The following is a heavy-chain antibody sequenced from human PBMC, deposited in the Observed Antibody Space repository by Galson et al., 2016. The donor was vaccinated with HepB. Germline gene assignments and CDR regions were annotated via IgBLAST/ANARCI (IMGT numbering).Heavy chain of an antibody. CDR3: ARGEDTVFRGATAAD. Sequence: SLRLSCAASGFTFTNYWMHWVRQAPGKGLVWVSRINSDGSTTTYADSVKGRFTISRDNAKNTLYLQINSLRAEDTALYYCARGEDTVFRGATAADWGQGTLVTVAS. D-gene: IGHD3-10*01. CDR2: INSDGSTT. J-gene: IGHJ4*02. CDR1: GFTFTNYW. V-gene: IGHV3-74*01.